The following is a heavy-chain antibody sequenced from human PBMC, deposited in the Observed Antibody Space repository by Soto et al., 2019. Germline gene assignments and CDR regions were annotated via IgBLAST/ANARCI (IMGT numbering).Heavy chain of an antibody. CDR3: ARTPLGYCSGVTCSNLFDP. Sequence: QVQLQESGPGLVKPSETLSLTCTVSGGSINGYYWSWIRQPPGKGLEWIGYIYYNGNTYLKHSLNGRVTMSVDTAKNQFSLNLRSVTAADTALYYCARTPLGYCSGVTCSNLFDPWGQGTPVTVSS. V-gene: IGHV4-59*08. CDR2: IYYNGNT. J-gene: IGHJ5*02. D-gene: IGHD2-15*01. CDR1: GGSINGYY.